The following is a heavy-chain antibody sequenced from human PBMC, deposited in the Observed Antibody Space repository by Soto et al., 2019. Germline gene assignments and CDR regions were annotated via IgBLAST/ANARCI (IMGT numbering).Heavy chain of an antibody. CDR1: GGSISSGGYY. Sequence: TLSLTCTVSGGSISSGGYYWSWIRQHPGKGLEWIGYIYYSGSTYYNPSLKSRVTISVDTSKNQFSLKLSSVTAADTAVYYCASRLEWLHEHLLGAFDIWGQETMVTVSS. J-gene: IGHJ3*02. CDR2: IYYSGST. V-gene: IGHV4-31*03. CDR3: ASRLEWLHEHLLGAFDI. D-gene: IGHD5-12*01.